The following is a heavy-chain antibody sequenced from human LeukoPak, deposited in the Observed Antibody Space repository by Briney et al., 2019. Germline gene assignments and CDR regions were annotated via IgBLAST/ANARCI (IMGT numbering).Heavy chain of an antibody. D-gene: IGHD2-2*01. V-gene: IGHV1-18*01. Sequence: ASVTVSCKASGYTFTSYGISWVRQAPGQGLEWMGWISAYNGNTNYAQKLQGRVTMTTDTSTSTAYMELRSLRSDDTAVYYCARDYQLHVLFDPWGQGTLVTVSS. CDR3: ARDYQLHVLFDP. CDR2: ISAYNGNT. J-gene: IGHJ5*02. CDR1: GYTFTSYG.